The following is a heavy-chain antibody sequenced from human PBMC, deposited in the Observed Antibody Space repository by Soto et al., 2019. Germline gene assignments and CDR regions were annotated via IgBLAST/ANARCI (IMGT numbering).Heavy chain of an antibody. CDR3: AKGGSGSYSNAFDI. D-gene: IGHD3-10*01. V-gene: IGHV4-39*01. Sequence: SDTLSLTCPVPGASIASSCYYCVAFRDTPGNALHWIGSIYYSGSTYYNPSLKSRVTISVDTSKNQFSLKLSSVTAADTAVYYCAKGGSGSYSNAFDIWGQGTMVTVSS. CDR2: IYYSGST. CDR1: GASIASSCYY. J-gene: IGHJ3*02.